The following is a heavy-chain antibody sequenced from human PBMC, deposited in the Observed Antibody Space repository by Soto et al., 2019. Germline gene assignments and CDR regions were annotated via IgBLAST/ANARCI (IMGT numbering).Heavy chain of an antibody. J-gene: IGHJ6*02. Sequence: GESLKISCKGSGYSFTSYWIGWVRQMPGKGLEWMGIIYPGDSDTRYSPSFQGQVTISADKSISTAYLQWSSLKASDTAMYYWARLGFRYYYGSGSHQSYYYYGMDVWGQGTTVTVSS. CDR2: IYPGDSDT. D-gene: IGHD3-10*01. CDR1: GYSFTSYW. V-gene: IGHV5-51*01. CDR3: ARLGFRYYYGSGSHQSYYYYGMDV.